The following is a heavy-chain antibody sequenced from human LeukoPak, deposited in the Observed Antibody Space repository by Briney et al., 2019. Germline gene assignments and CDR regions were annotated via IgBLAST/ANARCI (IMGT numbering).Heavy chain of an antibody. Sequence: GGSLRFSCAASGFKFSDYYMSWIRQAPGKGLEWISYISGSTSNIYYADSVKGRFTISRDNSKNSLYLQMNSLRAEDTAVYYCARVYLSTSSFYYYYMDVWGKGTTVTISS. CDR1: GFKFSDYY. CDR3: ARVYLSTSSFYYYYMDV. CDR2: ISGSTSNI. D-gene: IGHD2-2*01. V-gene: IGHV3-11*04. J-gene: IGHJ6*03.